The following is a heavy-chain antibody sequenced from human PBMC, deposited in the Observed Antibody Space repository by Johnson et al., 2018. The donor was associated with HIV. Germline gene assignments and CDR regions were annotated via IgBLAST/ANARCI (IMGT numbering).Heavy chain of an antibody. CDR3: TTEKLATASVVVPAAWTGDAFDI. CDR1: GFTFFDYY. V-gene: IGHV3-15*01. D-gene: IGHD2-2*01. Sequence: EVQLVESGGGLVKPGGSLRLSCAAFGFTFFDYYMSWIRQAPGKGLEWIGRIKSISDGGTTDYAAPVRGRFSISRDDSETTVYLQMNSLKIEDTAVYYCTTEKLATASVVVPAAWTGDAFDIWGQGTMVTVSS. CDR2: IKSISDGGTT. J-gene: IGHJ3*02.